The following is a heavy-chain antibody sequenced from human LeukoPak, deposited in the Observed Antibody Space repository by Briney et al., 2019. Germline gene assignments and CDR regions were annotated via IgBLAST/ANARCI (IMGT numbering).Heavy chain of an antibody. CDR1: GFTFSNYW. J-gene: IGHJ4*02. CDR2: IKQDGSEK. V-gene: IGHV3-7*01. Sequence: GGSLRLSCVASGFTFSNYWMSWVRQAPGKGLQWVANIKQDGSEKYYVDSVKGRFTISRDNSKNTLYLQMNSLRAEDTAVYYCAKDLYESSGHKGYFDYWGQGTLVTVSS. CDR3: AKDLYESSGHKGYFDY. D-gene: IGHD3-22*01.